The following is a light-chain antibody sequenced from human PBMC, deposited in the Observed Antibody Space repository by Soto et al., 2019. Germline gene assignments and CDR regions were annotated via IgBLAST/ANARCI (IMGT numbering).Light chain of an antibody. CDR1: QGIRKD. Sequence: DIQMTQSPSSLSASVGDRVTITCRASQGIRKDLGWYQHKPGTAPKRLIYGASSLLSGVPSRFSGSGSGTEFTLTISSLQPEDFATYYCLQHNSYPSLTFGGGTKVEIK. CDR2: GAS. V-gene: IGKV1-17*01. J-gene: IGKJ4*01. CDR3: LQHNSYPSLT.